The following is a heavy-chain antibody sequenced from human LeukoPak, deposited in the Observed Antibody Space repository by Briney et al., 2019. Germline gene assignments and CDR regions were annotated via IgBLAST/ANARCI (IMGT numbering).Heavy chain of an antibody. CDR3: AKDDYSKGDY. CDR1: GFTFSSYG. Sequence: PGGSLRLSCAASGFTFSSYGMHRVRQAPGKGLEWVAAISRDGSNKYYADSVKGRFTISRDNSKNTLYLQMNSLRAEDTAVYYCAKDDYSKGDYWGQGTLVAVSS. D-gene: IGHD4-11*01. V-gene: IGHV3-30*18. CDR2: ISRDGSNK. J-gene: IGHJ4*02.